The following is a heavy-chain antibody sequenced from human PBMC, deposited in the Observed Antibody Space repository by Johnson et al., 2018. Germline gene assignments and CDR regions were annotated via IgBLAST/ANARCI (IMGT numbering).Heavy chain of an antibody. CDR3: ARERLERTVRGVILSLHMDV. Sequence: EEQLGEAGGGLVQPGGSLRLSCAASGFTFSSYAMSWGRQDPGKGLEWVSAIRGSGGSTYYADSATGRFTISRDNSKNPLLPQMNSLRAEDTAVYYCARERLERTVRGVILSLHMDVWGKGTTVTVSS. CDR2: IRGSGGST. J-gene: IGHJ6*03. V-gene: IGHV3-23*04. D-gene: IGHD3-10*01. CDR1: GFTFSSYA.